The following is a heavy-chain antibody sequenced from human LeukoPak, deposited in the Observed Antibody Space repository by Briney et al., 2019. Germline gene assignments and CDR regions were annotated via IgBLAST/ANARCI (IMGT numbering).Heavy chain of an antibody. J-gene: IGHJ4*02. Sequence: GGSLRLSCTASGFTFGDYAMSRFRQAPGKGLEWVGFIRSKAYGGTTEYAASVKGRFTISRDDSKSIAYLQMNSLKTEDTAVYYCTRATGFKGPSDYWGQGTLVTVSS. V-gene: IGHV3-49*03. CDR2: IRSKAYGGTT. D-gene: IGHD1-14*01. CDR3: TRATGFKGPSDY. CDR1: GFTFGDYA.